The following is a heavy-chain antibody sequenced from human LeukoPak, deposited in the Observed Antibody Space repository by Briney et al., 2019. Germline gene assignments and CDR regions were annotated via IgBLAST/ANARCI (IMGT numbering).Heavy chain of an antibody. J-gene: IGHJ4*02. CDR1: GFTFSSYG. V-gene: IGHV3-33*01. Sequence: GRSLRLSCAASGFTFSSYGMPWVRQAPGKGLEWVAVIWYDGSNKYYADSVKGRFTISRDNSKNTLYLQMNSLRAEDTAVYYCARDPTYYYDSSGYSNFDYWGQGTLVTVSS. CDR3: ARDPTYYYDSSGYSNFDY. CDR2: IWYDGSNK. D-gene: IGHD3-22*01.